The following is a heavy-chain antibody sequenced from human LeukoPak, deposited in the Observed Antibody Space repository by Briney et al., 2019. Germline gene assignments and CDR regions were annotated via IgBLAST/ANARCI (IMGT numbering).Heavy chain of an antibody. J-gene: IGHJ6*02. D-gene: IGHD2-15*01. Sequence: SQTLSLTCAISGDSVSSNSVTWNWIRQSPSRGLEWLGRTYYRSTWYNDYAVSVRGRITVNPDTSKNQFSLHLNSVTPEDTAVYYCASDPSMVIAADGEYYYGMDVWGQGTTVTVSS. CDR1: GDSVSSNSVT. V-gene: IGHV6-1*01. CDR2: TYYRSTWYN. CDR3: ASDPSMVIAADGEYYYGMDV.